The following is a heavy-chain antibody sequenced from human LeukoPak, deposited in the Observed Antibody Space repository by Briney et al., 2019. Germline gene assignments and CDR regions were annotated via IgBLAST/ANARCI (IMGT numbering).Heavy chain of an antibody. J-gene: IGHJ6*03. CDR2: INHSGST. Sequence: SETLSLTCAVYGGSFSGYYWSWIRQPPGKGLEWIGEINHSGSTNYNPSLKSRVTISVDTSKNQFSLKLSSVTAADTAVYYCARVGRDYDILTGSHYYMDVWGKGTTVTVSS. D-gene: IGHD3-9*01. CDR1: GGSFSGYY. V-gene: IGHV4-34*01. CDR3: ARVGRDYDILTGSHYYMDV.